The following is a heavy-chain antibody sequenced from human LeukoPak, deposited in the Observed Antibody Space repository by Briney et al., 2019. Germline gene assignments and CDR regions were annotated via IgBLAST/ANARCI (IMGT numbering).Heavy chain of an antibody. CDR2: INHSGST. CDR1: GGSFSGYY. CDR3: ARGPPYDFWSGYSHYYYGMDV. V-gene: IGHV4-34*01. D-gene: IGHD3-3*01. J-gene: IGHJ6*02. Sequence: SETLSLTCAVYGGSFSGYYWSWIRQPPGKGLEWIGEINHSGSTNYNPSLKSRVTILVDTSKNQFSLKLSSVTAADTAVYYCARGPPYDFWSGYSHYYYGMDVWGQGTTVTVSS.